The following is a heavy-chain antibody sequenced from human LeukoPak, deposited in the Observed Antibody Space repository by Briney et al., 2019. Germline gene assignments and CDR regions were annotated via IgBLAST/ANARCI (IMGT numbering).Heavy chain of an antibody. CDR1: GFTFSNYG. J-gene: IGHJ4*02. D-gene: IGHD3-22*01. V-gene: IGHV3-21*01. CDR3: ARDSVTLYYYDSSGYYPFYFDY. CDR2: ISSSSSYM. Sequence: PGGSLRLSCAASGFTFSNYGTNWVRQAPGKGLEWVSSISSSSSYMYYADSVKGRFTISRDNAKNSLYLQLNSLRADDTAVYYCARDSVTLYYYDSSGYYPFYFDYWGQGTLVSVSS.